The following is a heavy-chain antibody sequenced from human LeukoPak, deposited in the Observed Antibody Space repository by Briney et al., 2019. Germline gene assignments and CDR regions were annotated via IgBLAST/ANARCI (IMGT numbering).Heavy chain of an antibody. CDR2: INPNSGGT. CDR3: ARNSYYDFWSGYSFDY. V-gene: IGHV1-2*02. Sequence: ASVKVSCKASGYTFTGYYMHWVRQAPGQGPEWMGWINPNSGGTNYAQKFQGRVTMTRDTSISTAYMELSRLRSDDTAVYYCARNSYYDFWSGYSFDYWGQGTLVTVSS. CDR1: GYTFTGYY. J-gene: IGHJ4*02. D-gene: IGHD3-3*01.